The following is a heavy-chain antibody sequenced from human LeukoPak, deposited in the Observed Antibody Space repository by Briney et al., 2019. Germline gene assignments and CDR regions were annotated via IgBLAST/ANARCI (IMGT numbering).Heavy chain of an antibody. CDR2: IYPGDSDT. Sequence: GESLKISCQGSGYYFGTYWIGWARQMPGEGLEWMGIIYPGDSDTTYSPSFQGHVTISVDKSTSTAYLQWSSLEASDTALYFCARRRAATGSRRYFDYWGQGTLVTVSS. J-gene: IGHJ4*02. D-gene: IGHD1-1*01. CDR1: GYYFGTYW. V-gene: IGHV5-51*01. CDR3: ARRRAATGSRRYFDY.